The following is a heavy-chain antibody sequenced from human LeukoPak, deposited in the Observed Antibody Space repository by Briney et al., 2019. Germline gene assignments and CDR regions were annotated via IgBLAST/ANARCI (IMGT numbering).Heavy chain of an antibody. CDR1: GFTFGTYA. CDR3: ARGAILGGYNLIDD. J-gene: IGHJ4*02. CDR2: ILSDGSIQ. V-gene: IGHV3-30*04. D-gene: IGHD1-26*01. Sequence: GGSLRLSCAASGFTFGTYAMHWVRQAPGKGLEWVAVILSDGSIQNTADSVRGRFIISRDNSKNTLFLQMNRLRTEDTAVYYLARGAILGGYNLIDDWGQGTLVTVSS.